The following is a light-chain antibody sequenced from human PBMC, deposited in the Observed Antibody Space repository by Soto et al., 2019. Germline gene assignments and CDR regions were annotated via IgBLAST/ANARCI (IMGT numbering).Light chain of an antibody. CDR2: GNN. CDR1: SSNIGAGYD. J-gene: IGLJ1*01. CDR3: QSYDSTLSARYV. Sequence: QSVLTQPPSVSGSPGQSVTISCTWISSNIGAGYDVHWYQQRPGTAPKLLIFGNNNRPSGVPDRFSGSKSGTSASLAITGLQAEDEGDYYCQSYDSTLSARYVFGTGTKVTVL. V-gene: IGLV1-40*01.